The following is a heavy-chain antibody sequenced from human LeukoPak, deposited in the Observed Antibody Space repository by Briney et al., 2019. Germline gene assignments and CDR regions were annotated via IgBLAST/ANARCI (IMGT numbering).Heavy chain of an antibody. CDR2: IKEVGGEK. CDR1: GFTFSNYW. CDR3: ASGRQLGY. J-gene: IGHJ4*02. D-gene: IGHD6-13*01. Sequence: GGSLRLSCAASGFTFSNYWMSWVRHAPGEGLGWGGNIKEVGGEKYYVNSEKGRYPLHRDNARNSLYLQMNSLRAEDTAVYYCASGRQLGYWGQGTLVTVSS. V-gene: IGHV3-7*01.